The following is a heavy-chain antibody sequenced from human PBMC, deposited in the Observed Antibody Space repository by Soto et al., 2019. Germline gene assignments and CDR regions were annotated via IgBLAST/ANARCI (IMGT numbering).Heavy chain of an antibody. CDR1: GFTFSRYW. Sequence: EVQRVESGGALVQPGGFLRLSCATSGFTFSRYWMHWVRQVPGKGLVWVSRINSDGSSISYSDSVKGRFTISRDNAKNTLYLQMNSLRVEDTAVYYCARLPVDTITSLDYWGQGTLVTVSS. CDR2: INSDGSSI. D-gene: IGHD3-3*01. V-gene: IGHV3-74*01. J-gene: IGHJ4*02. CDR3: ARLPVDTITSLDY.